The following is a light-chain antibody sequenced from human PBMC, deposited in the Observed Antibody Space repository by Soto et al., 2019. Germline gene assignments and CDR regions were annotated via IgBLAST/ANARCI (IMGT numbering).Light chain of an antibody. CDR1: QSVSSN. J-gene: IGKJ2*01. CDR3: QQYNNWPPYT. CDR2: GAS. V-gene: IGKV3-15*01. Sequence: EIVMTQSPATLSVSPGERATLSCRASQSVSSNLAWYQQKPAQAPRLLIYGASTRATGIPARFSGNGSGTEFTLTISSLQSEDFAVYYCQQYNNWPPYTFGQGTKLEIK.